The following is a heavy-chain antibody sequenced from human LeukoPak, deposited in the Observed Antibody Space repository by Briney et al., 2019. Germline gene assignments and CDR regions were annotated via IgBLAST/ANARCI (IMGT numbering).Heavy chain of an antibody. V-gene: IGHV3-23*01. J-gene: IGHJ4*02. CDR2: ISGSGGST. D-gene: IGHD3-3*01. Sequence: GGSLRLSCAASGFTFSSYAMSWVRQAPGKGLEWVSAISGSGGSTYYADSVKGRFTISRDNSKNTLYLQMNSLRAEDTAVYYCARAPLPKYDFWSGYIGLDYFDYWGQGTLVTVSS. CDR3: ARAPLPKYDFWSGYIGLDYFDY. CDR1: GFTFSSYA.